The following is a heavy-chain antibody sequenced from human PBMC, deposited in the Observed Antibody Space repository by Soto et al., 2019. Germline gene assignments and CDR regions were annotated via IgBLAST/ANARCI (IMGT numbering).Heavy chain of an antibody. V-gene: IGHV4-59*02. J-gene: IGHJ5*02. CDR2: MHYTGFS. CDR3: ARGGADCSSTSCYHNWFDP. Sequence: SETLSLTCSFSGDSVTSHYLTWIRQSPEKGLEWIGYMHYTGFSHYNPSLKSRLTISVDRSKNQFSLKLSSVTATDTAVYYCARGGADCSSTSCYHNWFDPWGQGTLVTVSS. CDR1: GDSVTSHY. D-gene: IGHD2-2*01.